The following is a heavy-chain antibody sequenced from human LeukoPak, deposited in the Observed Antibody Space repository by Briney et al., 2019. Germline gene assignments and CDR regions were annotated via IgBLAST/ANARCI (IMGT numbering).Heavy chain of an antibody. CDR1: GFTFGNFW. J-gene: IGHJ4*02. CDR2: MKGDGSHI. V-gene: IGHV3-7*01. D-gene: IGHD6-6*01. Sequence: GGSLRLSCAASGFTFGNFWMSWVRKAPGRGLQWVASMKGDGSHIYYVDSVKGRLTISRDNAKNTLYLQMNSLRAEDTAVYYCARGLSGYASSLGYWGQGTLVTVSA. CDR3: ARGLSGYASSLGY.